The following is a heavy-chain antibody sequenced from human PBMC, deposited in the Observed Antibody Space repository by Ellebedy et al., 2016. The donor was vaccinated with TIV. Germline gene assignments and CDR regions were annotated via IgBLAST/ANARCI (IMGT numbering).Heavy chain of an antibody. J-gene: IGHJ3*02. D-gene: IGHD6-13*01. V-gene: IGHV6-1*01. CDR2: TYYRSKWYN. CDR1: GDSVSSNSAA. CDR3: ARDRPWVIAAAGDDAFDI. Sequence: SETLSLTCAISGDSVSSNSAAWNWIRQSPSRGLEWLGRTYYRSKWYNDYAVSVKSRITINPDTSKNLFSLQLNSLTPEDTAVYYCARDRPWVIAAAGDDAFDIWGQGTVVTVSS.